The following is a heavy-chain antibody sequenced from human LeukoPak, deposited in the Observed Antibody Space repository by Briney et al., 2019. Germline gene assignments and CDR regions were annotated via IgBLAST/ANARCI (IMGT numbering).Heavy chain of an antibody. D-gene: IGHD4-23*01. V-gene: IGHV3-74*01. CDR1: GFTFSSYW. CDR2: INSDGSST. J-gene: IGHJ4*02. CDR3: AKDFDYGGNTYFDY. Sequence: PGGSLRLSCAASGFTFSSYWMHWVRQAPGKGLVWVSRINSDGSSTNYADSVKGRFTISRDNSKNTLYLQMNSLRAEDTAVYYCAKDFDYGGNTYFDYWGQGTLVTVSS.